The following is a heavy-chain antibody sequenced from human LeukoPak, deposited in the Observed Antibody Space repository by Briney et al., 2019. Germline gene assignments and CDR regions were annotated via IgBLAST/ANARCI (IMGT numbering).Heavy chain of an antibody. Sequence: GSLRLSFAASGFPFSSYGMHWVRQAPGKGLEWVAVISYDGSNKYYADPVKGRFTISRDNSKNTLYLQMNSLRAEDTAVYYCAKDRGYCSSTSCFRLDYWGQGTLVTVSS. D-gene: IGHD2-2*01. CDR3: AKDRGYCSSTSCFRLDY. V-gene: IGHV3-30*18. CDR2: ISYDGSNK. J-gene: IGHJ4*02. CDR1: GFPFSSYG.